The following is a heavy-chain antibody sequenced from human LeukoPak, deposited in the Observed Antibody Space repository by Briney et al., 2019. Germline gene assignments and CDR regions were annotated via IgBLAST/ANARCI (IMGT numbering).Heavy chain of an antibody. Sequence: GESLKISCKGSGYSFTSYWISWVRQMPGKGLEWMGRIDPSDSYTNYSPSFQGHVIISADKSISTAYLRWSSLKASDTAMYYCATSGKYCSSTSCYAGQDWGQGTLVTVSS. D-gene: IGHD2-2*01. CDR1: GYSFTSYW. J-gene: IGHJ4*02. CDR3: ATSGKYCSSTSCYAGQD. CDR2: IDPSDSYT. V-gene: IGHV5-10-1*01.